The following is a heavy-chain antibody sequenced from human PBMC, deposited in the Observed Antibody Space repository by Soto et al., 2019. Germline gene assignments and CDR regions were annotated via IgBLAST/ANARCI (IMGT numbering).Heavy chain of an antibody. D-gene: IGHD3-22*01. CDR2: ISYDGSNK. J-gene: IGHJ5*02. Sequence: PVGSLRLSCAASGFTFSSYAMHWVRQAPGKGLEWVAVISYDGSNKYYADSVKGRFTISRDNSKNTLYLQMNSLRAEDTAVYYCASRRKQTPIDYYDSSGSWGQGTLVTVSS. CDR1: GFTFSSYA. CDR3: ASRRKQTPIDYYDSSGS. V-gene: IGHV3-30-3*01.